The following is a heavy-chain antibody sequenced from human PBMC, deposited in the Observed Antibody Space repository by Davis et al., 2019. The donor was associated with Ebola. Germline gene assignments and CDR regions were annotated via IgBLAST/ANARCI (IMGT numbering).Heavy chain of an antibody. D-gene: IGHD6-19*01. J-gene: IGHJ4*02. Sequence: MPSETLSLTCAVSGGSISSSNWWSWVRQPPGKGLEWIGEIYHSGSTNYNPSLQSRVTISVDKSKNQFSLKLSSVTAADTAVYYCARDDTAVAGTAFDYWGQGTLVTVSS. CDR3: ARDDTAVAGTAFDY. V-gene: IGHV4-4*02. CDR2: IYHSGST. CDR1: GGSISSSNW.